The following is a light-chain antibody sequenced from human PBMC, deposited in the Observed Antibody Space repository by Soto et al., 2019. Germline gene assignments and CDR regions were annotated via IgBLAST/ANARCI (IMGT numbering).Light chain of an antibody. Sequence: EIVMTQSPATLSVSPGERATLSCGASQSVHTYLAWYQQKPGQPPRLLIHGASTRAPGIPDRFSGSGSGTDFTLTISSLQSEDFAVYYCQQYDDWPQTFGQGTKVDIK. J-gene: IGKJ1*01. CDR2: GAS. CDR1: QSVHTY. V-gene: IGKV3D-15*01. CDR3: QQYDDWPQT.